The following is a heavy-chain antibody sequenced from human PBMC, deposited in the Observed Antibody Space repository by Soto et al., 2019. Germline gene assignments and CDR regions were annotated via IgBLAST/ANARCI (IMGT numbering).Heavy chain of an antibody. D-gene: IGHD4-17*01. Sequence: QVQLQESGPGLVKPSETLSLTCTVSGGSISSYYWSWIRQPPGKGLEWIGYIYYSGSTNYNPSLKRRVTLSVDTSKNQFSLKLSSVTAADTAVYYCARVKDDYGLFYFDYWGQGTLVTVSS. CDR1: GGSISSYY. V-gene: IGHV4-59*01. CDR2: IYYSGST. CDR3: ARVKDDYGLFYFDY. J-gene: IGHJ4*02.